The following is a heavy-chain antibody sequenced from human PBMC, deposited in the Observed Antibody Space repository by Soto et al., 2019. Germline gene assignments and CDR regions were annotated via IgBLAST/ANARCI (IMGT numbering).Heavy chain of an antibody. D-gene: IGHD3-9*01. Sequence: SETLSLTCTVSGGSISSYYWSWIRQPPGKGLEWIGYIYYSGSTNYNPSLKSRVTISVGTSKNQFSLKLSSVTAADTAVYYCAREKAARPYYDILTGYSLGYNWFDPWGQGTLVTVSS. V-gene: IGHV4-59*01. CDR3: AREKAARPYYDILTGYSLGYNWFDP. J-gene: IGHJ5*02. CDR1: GGSISSYY. CDR2: IYYSGST.